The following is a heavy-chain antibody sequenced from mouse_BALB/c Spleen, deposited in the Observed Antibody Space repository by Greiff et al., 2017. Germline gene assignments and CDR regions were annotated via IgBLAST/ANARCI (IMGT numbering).Heavy chain of an antibody. J-gene: IGHJ4*01. CDR2: IRSKSNNYAT. Sequence: EVQLVESGGGLVQPKGSLKLSCAASGFTFNTYAMNWVRQAPGKGLEWVARIRSKSNNYATYYADSVKDRFTISRDDSQSMLYLQMNNLKTEDTAMYYCVRHGLRGGVYAMDYWGQGTSVTVSS. V-gene: IGHV10-1*02. CDR1: GFTFNTYA. D-gene: IGHD2-4*01. CDR3: VRHGLRGGVYAMDY.